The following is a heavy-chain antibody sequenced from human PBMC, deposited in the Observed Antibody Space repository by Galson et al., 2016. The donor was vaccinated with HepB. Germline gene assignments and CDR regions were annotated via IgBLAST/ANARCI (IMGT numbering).Heavy chain of an antibody. Sequence: SVKVSCKASGYIFTTYAMHWVRQAPGQGLEWMGWIHPGNGNTKYSQKFQGRVTITRDTSSSTAYMELSSLRSEDTAVFYCARAHGFFRAYDAFDIWGQGTMVTVSS. D-gene: IGHD3-16*01. CDR1: GYIFTTYA. J-gene: IGHJ3*02. V-gene: IGHV1-3*01. CDR3: ARAHGFFRAYDAFDI. CDR2: IHPGNGNT.